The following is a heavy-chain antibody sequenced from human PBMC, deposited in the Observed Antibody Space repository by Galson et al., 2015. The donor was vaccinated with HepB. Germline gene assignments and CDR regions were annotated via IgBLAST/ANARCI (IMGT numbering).Heavy chain of an antibody. D-gene: IGHD4-17*01. CDR2: ISGSGSTK. Sequence: SLRLSCAASGFTFSGYEMNWVRQAPGRGLQWVSYISGSGSTKKYEASVKGRFTISRDNAKNSLYLQMDSLRAEDTAVYFCARYGVYGDYWGQGTLVIVSS. J-gene: IGHJ4*02. V-gene: IGHV3-48*03. CDR3: ARYGVYGDY. CDR1: GFTFSGYE.